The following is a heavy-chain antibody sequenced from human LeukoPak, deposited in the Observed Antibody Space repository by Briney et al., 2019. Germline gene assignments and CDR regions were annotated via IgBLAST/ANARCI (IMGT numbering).Heavy chain of an antibody. CDR1: GFFASSNY. J-gene: IGHJ6*04. V-gene: IGHV3-66*02. CDR2: INGGDAT. CDR3: ARICSNPSCQQDV. Sequence: GGSLRLSCAASGFFASSNYMIWVRQAPGKGLEWVSVINGGDATSYVDSVRGRFTISRDSSKNTVYFQMNSLRPEDTAVYFCARICSNPSCQQDVWGKGTTVTVSS. D-gene: IGHD2-2*01.